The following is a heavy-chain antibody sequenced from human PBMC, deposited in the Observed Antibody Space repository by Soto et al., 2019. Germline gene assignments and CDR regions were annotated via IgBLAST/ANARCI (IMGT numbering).Heavy chain of an antibody. V-gene: IGHV3-7*01. CDR1: GFTFSSYW. Sequence: GGSLRLPCAASGFTFSSYWMSWVRQAPGKGLEWVANIKQDGSEKYYVDSVKGRFTISIDNAKNSLYLQMNSLRAEDTAVYYCAREYSGWYHYYYYMDVWGKGTTVTVSS. J-gene: IGHJ6*03. D-gene: IGHD6-19*01. CDR3: AREYSGWYHYYYYMDV. CDR2: IKQDGSEK.